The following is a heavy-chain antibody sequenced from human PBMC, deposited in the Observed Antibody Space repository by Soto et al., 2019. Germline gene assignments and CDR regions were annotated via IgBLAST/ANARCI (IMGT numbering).Heavy chain of an antibody. J-gene: IGHJ4*02. CDR2: IWYDGSNK. CDR1: GFTFNIYG. D-gene: IGHD3-22*01. CDR3: ARERTFDTSGYYPYEFDN. V-gene: IGHV3-33*01. Sequence: QVQLVESGGGVVQPGRSLRLSCAAAGFTFNIYGMHWVRQAAGKGLEWVAVIWYDGSNKYYADSVKGRFTISRDNSKNTLHLEMNNVRDDDTAIYYCARERTFDTSGYYPYEFDNWGQGTLVTVSS.